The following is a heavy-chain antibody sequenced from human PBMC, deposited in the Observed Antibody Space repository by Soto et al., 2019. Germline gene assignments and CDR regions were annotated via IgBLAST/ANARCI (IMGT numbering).Heavy chain of an antibody. CDR3: ARCMVRGVITSSYYYGMDV. V-gene: IGHV1-2*02. J-gene: IGHJ6*02. CDR2: INPNSGGT. D-gene: IGHD3-10*01. CDR1: GYTFTGYY. Sequence: QVQLVQSGAEVKKPGASVKVSCKASGYTFTGYYMHWVRQAPGQGLEWMGWINPNSGGTNYAQKFQGRVTMTRDTSISTAYMELSRLRSDDTAVYYCARCMVRGVITSSYYYGMDVWGQGTTVTVSS.